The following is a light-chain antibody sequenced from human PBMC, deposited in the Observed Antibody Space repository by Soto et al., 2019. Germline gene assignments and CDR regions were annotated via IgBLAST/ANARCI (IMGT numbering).Light chain of an antibody. Sequence: DIQLTQSPSVLSASVGDTVTITCRASQALSNYLAWYQQKPGKAPDLLIYSASTLQSGVPSRFSGSGSETEFSLTIRALQPDDFATYYCQQYNSYWWTFGQGTKVDIK. CDR1: QALSNY. J-gene: IGKJ1*01. CDR3: QQYNSYWWT. CDR2: SAS. V-gene: IGKV1-9*01.